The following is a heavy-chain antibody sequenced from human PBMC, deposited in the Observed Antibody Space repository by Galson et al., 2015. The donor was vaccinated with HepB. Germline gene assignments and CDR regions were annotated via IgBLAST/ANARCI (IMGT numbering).Heavy chain of an antibody. CDR1: GFRFTNYS. D-gene: IGHD3-16*01. V-gene: IGHV3-23*01. J-gene: IGHJ4*01. CDR3: AKVALLGATPHYLDY. Sequence: SLRLSCATSGFRFTNYSMSWVRQAPGKGLQWVSAITGGGEWKYYADSVKGRFTTCRDSTRNTVILLMSSLRVDDTALYYCAKVALLGATPHYLDYLGHGTLATGSS. CDR2: ITGGGEWK.